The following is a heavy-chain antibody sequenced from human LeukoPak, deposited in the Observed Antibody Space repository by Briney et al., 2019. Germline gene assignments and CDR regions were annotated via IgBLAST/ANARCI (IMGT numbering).Heavy chain of an antibody. D-gene: IGHD1-26*01. J-gene: IGHJ5*02. CDR1: GFTFSLYW. V-gene: IGHV3-7*03. CDR3: ARDRRVGATTWFNP. Sequence: PGGSLRLSCAASGFTFSLYWMNWVRRAPGKGLEWVANIKQDGSEKNYVDSVKGRFTISRDNAKNSLYLQMNNLRAEDTAVYYCARDRRVGATTWFNPWGQGTLVTVSS. CDR2: IKQDGSEK.